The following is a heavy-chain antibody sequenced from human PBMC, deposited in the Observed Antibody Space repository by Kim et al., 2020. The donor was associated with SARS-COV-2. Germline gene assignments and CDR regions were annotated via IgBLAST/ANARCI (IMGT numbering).Heavy chain of an antibody. Sequence: SETLSLTCAVSGGSISSSNWWSWVRQPPGKGLEWIGEIYHSGSTNYNPSLKSRVTISVDKSKNQFSLKLSSVTAADTAVYYCVRVNSSGWYGYYYYGMDVWGQGTTVTVSS. CDR3: VRVNSSGWYGYYYYGMDV. V-gene: IGHV4-4*02. J-gene: IGHJ6*02. CDR2: IYHSGST. CDR1: GGSISSSNW. D-gene: IGHD6-19*01.